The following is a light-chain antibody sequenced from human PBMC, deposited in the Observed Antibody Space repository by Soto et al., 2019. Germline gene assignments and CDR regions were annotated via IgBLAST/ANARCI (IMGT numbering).Light chain of an antibody. CDR3: HQHGGSPET. CDR2: GAS. V-gene: IGKV3-20*01. Sequence: EIVLTQSPGTLSLSPGERATLSCRASRSVNNNYLAWYQQKPGQAPRRLIFGASSRATGIPDRFIGSGSGTEFILTISRLEPDDFAIYHCHQHGGSPETFGQGTKVDIK. J-gene: IGKJ1*01. CDR1: RSVNNNY.